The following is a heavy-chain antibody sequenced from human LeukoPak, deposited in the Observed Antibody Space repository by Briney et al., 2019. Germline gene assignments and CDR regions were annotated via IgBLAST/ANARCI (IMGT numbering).Heavy chain of an antibody. J-gene: IGHJ4*02. V-gene: IGHV3-23*01. Sequence: GESLKISCAASGFSFSSYAMSWVRQAPGKGLEWVSAITDSGTSTYYADSVKGRFTISRENSKNTLYLQMNSLRAEDTAVYYCAKGESIFEYWGQGTLVTVSS. D-gene: IGHD3-10*01. CDR2: ITDSGTST. CDR1: GFSFSSYA. CDR3: AKGESIFEY.